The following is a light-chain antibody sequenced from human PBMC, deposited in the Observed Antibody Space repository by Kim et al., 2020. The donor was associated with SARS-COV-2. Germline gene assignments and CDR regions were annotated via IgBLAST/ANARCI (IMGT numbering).Light chain of an antibody. CDR3: QVWDSSSDHPV. V-gene: IGLV3-21*04. J-gene: IGLJ2*01. CDR1: NIGSKS. Sequence: PGKTARFTCGGNNIGSKSVHWYQQKPGQAPVLVIYYDSDRPSGIPERFSGSNSGNTATLTISRVEAEDEADYFCQVWDSSSDHPVFGGGTQLTVL. CDR2: YDS.